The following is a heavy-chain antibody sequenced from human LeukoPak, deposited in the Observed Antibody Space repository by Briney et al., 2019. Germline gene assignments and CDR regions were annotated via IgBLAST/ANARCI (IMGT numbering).Heavy chain of an antibody. CDR2: IYPDDSDT. CDR1: GYRFTSYW. CDR3: ARSPTNYYGSGSFVWFDP. Sequence: GESLKISCKGSGYRFTSYWIGWVRQMPGKGLEWMGIIYPDDSDTRYSPSFQGQVTISADKSISTAYLQWSSLKASDSAMYYCARSPTNYYGSGSFVWFDPWGQGTLVTVSS. D-gene: IGHD3-10*01. J-gene: IGHJ5*02. V-gene: IGHV5-51*01.